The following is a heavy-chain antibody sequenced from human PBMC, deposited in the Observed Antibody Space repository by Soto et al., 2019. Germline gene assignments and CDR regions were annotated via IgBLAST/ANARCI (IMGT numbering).Heavy chain of an antibody. J-gene: IGHJ6*02. CDR2: ISYDGSNK. V-gene: IGHV3-30*18. Sequence: GGSLRLSCAASGFTFSSYGMHWVRQAPGKGLEWVAVISYDGSNKYYADSVKGRFTISRDNSKNTLYLQMNSLRAEDTAVYYCAKSLRSQYQLPNYYYYYGMDVWGQGTTVTVSS. CDR1: GFTFSSYG. D-gene: IGHD2-2*01. CDR3: AKSLRSQYQLPNYYYYYGMDV.